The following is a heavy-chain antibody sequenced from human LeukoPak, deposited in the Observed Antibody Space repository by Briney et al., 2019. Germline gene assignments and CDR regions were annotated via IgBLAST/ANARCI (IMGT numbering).Heavy chain of an antibody. D-gene: IGHD6-19*01. V-gene: IGHV3-72*01. Sequence: PGGSLRLSCAASGFTFSDHYMDWVRQAPGKGLEWVGRTRNKAYSYTTEYAASVKGRFTISRDDSKNSLYLQMNSLRAEDTAVYYCARDGSGWYVASRSWFDPWGQGALVTVSS. CDR2: TRNKAYSYTT. CDR3: ARDGSGWYVASRSWFDP. CDR1: GFTFSDHY. J-gene: IGHJ5*02.